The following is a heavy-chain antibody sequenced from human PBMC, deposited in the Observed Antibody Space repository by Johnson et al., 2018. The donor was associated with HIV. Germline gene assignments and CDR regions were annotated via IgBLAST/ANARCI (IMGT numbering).Heavy chain of an antibody. V-gene: IGHV3-66*01. CDR3: ATPYLDSSGYYYHAFDI. Sequence: VQLVESGGGLVQPGRSLRLSCAASGFTVSSNYMSWVRQAPGKGLEWVSVLYSGGSTYYAASVKGRFTISRDSAKNSLYLPMTSLRAEDTALDYCATPYLDSSGYYYHAFDIWGQGTMVAVSS. D-gene: IGHD3-22*01. J-gene: IGHJ3*02. CDR2: LYSGGST. CDR1: GFTVSSNY.